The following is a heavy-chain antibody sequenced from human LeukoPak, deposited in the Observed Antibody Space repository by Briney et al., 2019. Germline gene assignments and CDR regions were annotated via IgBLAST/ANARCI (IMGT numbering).Heavy chain of an antibody. J-gene: IGHJ4*02. CDR3: AKLRTTVVTSSSDH. Sequence: GRSLRLSCAASGFTFSSYGMHWVRQAPGKGLEWVAVISYDGSNKYYADSVKGRFTISRDNSKNTLYLQMNSLRAEDTAVYYCAKLRTTVVTSSSDHWGQGTLVTVSS. CDR1: GFTFSSYG. CDR2: ISYDGSNK. D-gene: IGHD4-17*01. V-gene: IGHV3-30*18.